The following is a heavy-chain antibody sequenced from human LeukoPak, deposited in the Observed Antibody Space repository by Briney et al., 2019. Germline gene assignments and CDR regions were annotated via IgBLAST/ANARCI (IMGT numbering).Heavy chain of an antibody. CDR1: GYTFTGYY. CDR2: INPNSGGT. D-gene: IGHD2-2*01. CDR3: ARDDGYCSSTSCTVGFDP. J-gene: IGHJ5*02. V-gene: IGHV1-2*02. Sequence: ASVKVSCKASGYTFTGYYMHWVRQAPGQGLEWMEWINPNSGGTNYAQKFQGRVTMTRDTSISTAYMELSRLRSDDTAVYYCARDDGYCSSTSCTVGFDPWGQGTLVTVSS.